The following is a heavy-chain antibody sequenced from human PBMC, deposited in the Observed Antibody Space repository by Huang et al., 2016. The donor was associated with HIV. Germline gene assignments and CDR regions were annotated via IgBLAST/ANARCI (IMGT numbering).Heavy chain of an antibody. CDR2: IYPDDAQN. D-gene: IGHD5-18*01. J-gene: IGHJ6*02. V-gene: IGHV5-51*01. CDR1: GYSFANDW. Sequence: EAQLVQSGAEVKKPGESLKISCEGSGYSFANDWIGWVRQRPWKVQDVMVIIYPDDAQNIYIPPCQGQVSISADKSISTAYLQWSSLKASDTAMYYCARLDTARNYYYYGLDVWGQGTSVIVSS. CDR3: ARLDTARNYYYYGLDV.